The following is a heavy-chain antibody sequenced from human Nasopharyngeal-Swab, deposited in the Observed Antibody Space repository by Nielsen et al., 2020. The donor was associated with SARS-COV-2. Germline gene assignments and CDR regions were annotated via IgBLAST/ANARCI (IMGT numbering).Heavy chain of an antibody. D-gene: IGHD2-21*01. Sequence: GGSLRLSSAASGFTFSSYAMSWVRQAPGQGLEWVSIISGSGDTTYYADSVNDRFTISRDNSKNTLYLQMNSLRVEDTALYYCAKAPYLRGLDVWGQGTTVTVSS. J-gene: IGHJ6*02. CDR2: ISGSGDTT. V-gene: IGHV3-23*01. CDR3: AKAPYLRGLDV. CDR1: GFTFSSYA.